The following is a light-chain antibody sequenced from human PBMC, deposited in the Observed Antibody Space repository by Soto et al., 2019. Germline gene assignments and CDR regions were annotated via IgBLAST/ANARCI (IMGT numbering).Light chain of an antibody. V-gene: IGKV3-15*01. Sequence: EIVMTQSPATLSVSPGERATLSCRASQSVSSKLAWYQQKPGQAPRVLIYGASTRATGIPARFGGSGSGTKFTLTISSLQSEDFAVYYCQQYNDWPPTWTFGQGTKV. CDR1: QSVSSK. J-gene: IGKJ1*01. CDR2: GAS. CDR3: QQYNDWPPTWT.